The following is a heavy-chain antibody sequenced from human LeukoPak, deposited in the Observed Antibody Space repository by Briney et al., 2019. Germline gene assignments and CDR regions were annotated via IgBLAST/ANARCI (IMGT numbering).Heavy chain of an antibody. D-gene: IGHD1-26*01. CDR1: GGSISSYY. Sequence: SETLSLTCTVSGGSISSYYWGWIRQPPGKGLEWIASIYYSGRTYYNPSLKSRVTISVDTSKNQLSLKLSSLTAADTAVYYCARHEYSGSYYGLSWFDPWGQGTLVTVSS. V-gene: IGHV4-39*01. CDR3: ARHEYSGSYYGLSWFDP. J-gene: IGHJ5*02. CDR2: IYYSGRT.